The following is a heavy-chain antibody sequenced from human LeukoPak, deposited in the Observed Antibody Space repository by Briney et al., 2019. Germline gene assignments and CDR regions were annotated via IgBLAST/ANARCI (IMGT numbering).Heavy chain of an antibody. J-gene: IGHJ4*02. Sequence: ASVKVSCKASGYTFTGYYMHWVRQAPGQGLAWMGWINPNSGGTNYAQRFQGRVTMTRDTSISTAYMELSRLRSDDTAVYYCARDSSGYDPLFDYWGQGTLVTVSS. CDR2: INPNSGGT. V-gene: IGHV1-2*02. CDR3: ARDSSGYDPLFDY. CDR1: GYTFTGYY. D-gene: IGHD5-12*01.